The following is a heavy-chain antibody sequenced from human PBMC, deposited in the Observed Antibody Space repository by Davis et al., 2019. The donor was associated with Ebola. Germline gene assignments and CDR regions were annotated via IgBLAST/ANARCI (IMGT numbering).Heavy chain of an antibody. D-gene: IGHD2-8*02. CDR1: GNSFSSHW. Sequence: GESLKIPCQDSGNSFSSHWIACVRQLPGKGLEWMGIIFTGDSDTRYSPSFRGQVTISTDKSFKTVFLHWSSLKASDTAMYYCATLRRTITGMDDGFDIWGQGTMVTVSP. V-gene: IGHV5-51*01. CDR2: IFTGDSDT. J-gene: IGHJ3*02. CDR3: ATLRRTITGMDDGFDI.